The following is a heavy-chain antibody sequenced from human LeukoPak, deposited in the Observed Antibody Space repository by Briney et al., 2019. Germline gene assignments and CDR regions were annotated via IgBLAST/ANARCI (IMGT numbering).Heavy chain of an antibody. CDR1: GGSLSSASYY. CDR2: IYYSGST. CDR3: ARLRSSWYYLDY. Sequence: SETLSLTCTVSGGSLSSASYYWGWIRQSPGKGLEWIGHIYYSGSTHYNPSLKSRATISADTSKNQFSLRLTSVTAADTAVFYCARLRSSWYYLDYWGQGTLVTASS. J-gene: IGHJ4*02. D-gene: IGHD6-13*01. V-gene: IGHV4-39*01.